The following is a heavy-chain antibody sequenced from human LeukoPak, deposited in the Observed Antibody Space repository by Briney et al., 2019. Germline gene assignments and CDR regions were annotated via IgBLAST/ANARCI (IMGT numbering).Heavy chain of an antibody. CDR3: ARGLYKNGWYYFDY. CDR1: GFTFVTSG. V-gene: IGHV3-33*08. Sequence: GRSLRLSCAASGFTFVTSGMNWARQAPGKGLEWVAFLSYDGSNKFYADSVKGRFTISRDNSENTLRLQMNSLKDEDTAVCYCARGLYKNGWYYFDYWGQGTLVTVSS. D-gene: IGHD6-19*01. CDR2: LSYDGSNK. J-gene: IGHJ4*02.